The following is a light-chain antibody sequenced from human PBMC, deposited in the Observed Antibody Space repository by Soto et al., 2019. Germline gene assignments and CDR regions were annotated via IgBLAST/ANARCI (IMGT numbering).Light chain of an antibody. Sequence: DIQMTQSPSTLSASVGDRVTITCRASQSISVWLAWYQQKAGKAPNLLIYKASRLESGVPSRFSGSGSETDFNLTISSLQPEDFATYYCQQSYSTPITFGQGTRL. CDR1: QSISVW. V-gene: IGKV1-5*03. CDR3: QQSYSTPIT. CDR2: KAS. J-gene: IGKJ5*01.